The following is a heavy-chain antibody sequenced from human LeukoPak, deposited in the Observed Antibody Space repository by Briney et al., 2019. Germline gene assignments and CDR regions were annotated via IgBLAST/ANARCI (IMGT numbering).Heavy chain of an antibody. V-gene: IGHV3-30*02. J-gene: IGHJ6*02. D-gene: IGHD5-18*01. CDR1: GFTFSSYG. CDR2: IRYDGSNK. CDR3: AKDHLDTHYYGMDV. Sequence: GGSLRLSCAASGFTFSSYGMHWVRQAPGKGLEWVAFIRYDGSNKYYADSVKGRFTISRDNSKNTLYLQMNSLRAEDTAVYYCAKDHLDTHYYGMDVWGQGTTVTVSS.